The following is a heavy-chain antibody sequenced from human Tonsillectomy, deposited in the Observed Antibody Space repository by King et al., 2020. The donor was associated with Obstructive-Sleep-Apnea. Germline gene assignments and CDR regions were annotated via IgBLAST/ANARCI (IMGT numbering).Heavy chain of an antibody. CDR1: GFTFSSYA. CDR3: AKVSGVSCWDFFDY. D-gene: IGHD6-19*01. J-gene: IGHJ4*02. CDR2: ISGSGGTT. V-gene: IGHV3-23*04. Sequence: VQLVESGGGLVQPGGSLRLSCAASGFTFSSYAMTWVRQAPGKGLEWVSNISGSGGTTYFADSLKGRFTISRDNYKNTVYLQVNSRRAEDTAVYFCAKVSGVSCWDFFDYWGQGTLVTVSS.